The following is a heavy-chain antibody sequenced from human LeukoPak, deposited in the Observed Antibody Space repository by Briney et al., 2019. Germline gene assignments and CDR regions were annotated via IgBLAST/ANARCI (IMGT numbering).Heavy chain of an antibody. CDR2: VSYSGTT. V-gene: IGHV4-59*13. CDR3: ARGPYCSSTSCYQGWFDP. Sequence: PSETLSLTCTVSHDSIRTYSWRWIRQPPGKGLEWLGYVSYSGTTKYNPSLKSRVTMSVDTSKSQFSLTLRSVTAADTAVYYCARGPYCSSTSCYQGWFDPWGQGTLVTVSS. J-gene: IGHJ5*02. CDR1: HDSIRTYS. D-gene: IGHD2-2*01.